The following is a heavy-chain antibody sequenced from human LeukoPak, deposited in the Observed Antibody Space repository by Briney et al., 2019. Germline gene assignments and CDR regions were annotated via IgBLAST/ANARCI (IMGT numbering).Heavy chain of an antibody. Sequence: ASVKVSCKASGYTFTGNYIIRVRQAPGQGLEWMGWINPNSGGTNYAQKFQGRVTMTRDTTISTAYIDLSRLTPDDTAVYYCARGYSGYESFDYWGQGTLVTVSS. J-gene: IGHJ4*02. CDR2: INPNSGGT. D-gene: IGHD5-12*01. V-gene: IGHV1-2*02. CDR3: ARGYSGYESFDY. CDR1: GYTFTGNY.